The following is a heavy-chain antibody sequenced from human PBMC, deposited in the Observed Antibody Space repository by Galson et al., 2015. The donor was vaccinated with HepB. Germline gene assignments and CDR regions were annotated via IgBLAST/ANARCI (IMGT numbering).Heavy chain of an antibody. CDR3: TRQIAVAGSRDYYYYMGV. CDR1: GFTFSGSA. D-gene: IGHD6-19*01. J-gene: IGHJ6*03. Sequence: SLRLSCAASGFTFSGSAMHWVRQASGKGLEWVGRIRSKANSYATAYAASVKGRFTISRDDSKNTVYLQMNSLKTEDTAVYYWTRQIAVAGSRDYYYYMGVWGKGTTVTVSS. V-gene: IGHV3-73*01. CDR2: IRSKANSYAT.